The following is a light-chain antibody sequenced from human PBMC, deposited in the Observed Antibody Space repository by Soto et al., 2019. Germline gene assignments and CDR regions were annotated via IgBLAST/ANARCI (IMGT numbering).Light chain of an antibody. J-gene: IGLJ1*01. V-gene: IGLV1-40*01. CDR1: SSNIGAPFD. Sequence: QSVLTQPPSVSGAPGRRVTVACTGSSSNIGAPFDVHWYQLLPGAVPKLLIFANDNRPSGVPDRFSASKSGTSASLAITGLQAEDEADYSCQSYDSSLSAYVFGTGTKVTVL. CDR2: AND. CDR3: QSYDSSLSAYV.